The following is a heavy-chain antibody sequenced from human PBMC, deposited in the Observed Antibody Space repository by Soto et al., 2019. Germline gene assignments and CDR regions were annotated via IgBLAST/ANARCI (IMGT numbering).Heavy chain of an antibody. V-gene: IGHV3-11*01. J-gene: IGHJ6*03. Sequence: GGSLRLSCAASGFTFSDYYMSWIRQAPGKGLEWVSYISSSGSTIYYADSVKGRFTISKDNAKNSLYLQMNSLRAEDTAVYYCARGHGSFAAYYYYMDVWGKGTTVTVSS. CDR3: ARGHGSFAAYYYYMDV. D-gene: IGHD6-13*01. CDR1: GFTFSDYY. CDR2: ISSSGSTI.